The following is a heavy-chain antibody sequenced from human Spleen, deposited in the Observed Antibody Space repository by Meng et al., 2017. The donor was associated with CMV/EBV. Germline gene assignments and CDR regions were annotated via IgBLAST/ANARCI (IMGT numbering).Heavy chain of an antibody. V-gene: IGHV3-21*01. J-gene: IGHJ3*02. CDR1: GFTFNTYW. Sequence: GESLKISCAASGFTFNTYWMSWVRQAPGKGLEWVSSISRASSYTYYADSLKGRFTISRDNAENSLFLQMDSLRAEDTAVYYCARTMTTVTTHDAFDIWGQGTMVTVSS. D-gene: IGHD4-17*01. CDR2: ISRASSYT. CDR3: ARTMTTVTTHDAFDI.